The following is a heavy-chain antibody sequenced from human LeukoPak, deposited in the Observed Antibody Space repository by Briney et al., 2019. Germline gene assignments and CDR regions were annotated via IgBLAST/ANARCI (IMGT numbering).Heavy chain of an antibody. CDR2: INPSGGST. Sequence: ASVKVSCKASGYTFTSYYMHWVRQAPGQGLEWMGIINPSGGSTSYAQKFQGRVTMTRDTSTSTVYMELSSLSSEDTAVYYCAGQSVLRFLEWLHDYGMDVWGQGTTVTVSS. V-gene: IGHV1-46*01. CDR3: AGQSVLRFLEWLHDYGMDV. CDR1: GYTFTSYY. J-gene: IGHJ6*02. D-gene: IGHD3-3*01.